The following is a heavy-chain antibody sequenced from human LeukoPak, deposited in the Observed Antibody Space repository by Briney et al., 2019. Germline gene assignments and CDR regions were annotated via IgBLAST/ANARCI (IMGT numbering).Heavy chain of an antibody. D-gene: IGHD5/OR15-5a*01. J-gene: IGHJ4*02. CDR1: GGSISSSSYY. CDR2: IYYSGST. CDR3: AGYIVSTIYVY. V-gene: IGHV4-39*01. Sequence: PSETLSLTCTVSGGSISSSSYYWGWIRQPPGKGLEWIGSIYYSGSTYYNPSLKSRVTISVDTSKNQFSLKLSSVTAADTAVYYCAGYIVSTIYVYWGQGTLVTVSS.